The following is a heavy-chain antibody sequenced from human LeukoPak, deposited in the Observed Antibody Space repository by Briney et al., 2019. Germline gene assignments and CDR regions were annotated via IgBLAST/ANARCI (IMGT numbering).Heavy chain of an antibody. D-gene: IGHD2-15*01. CDR3: ARVVAVLAYGMDV. CDR1: GGSVSSGSYY. V-gene: IGHV4-61*01. Sequence: SETLSLTCTVSGGSVSSGSYYWSWIRQPPGKGLEWIGYIYYSGSTNYNPSLKSRVTISVDTSKNQFSLKLSSVTAADTAVYYCARVVAVLAYGMDVWGQGTTVTVPS. CDR2: IYYSGST. J-gene: IGHJ6*02.